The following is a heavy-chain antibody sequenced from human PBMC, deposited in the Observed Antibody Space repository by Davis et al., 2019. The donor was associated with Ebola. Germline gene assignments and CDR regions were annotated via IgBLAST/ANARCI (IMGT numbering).Heavy chain of an antibody. V-gene: IGHV3-66*01. J-gene: IGHJ6*02. CDR3: ARARGFGELSYYYYGIDV. CDR1: GFTVSSNY. D-gene: IGHD3-10*01. CDR2: IYSGGST. Sequence: GESLKISCAASGFTVSSNYMSWVRQAPGKGLEWVSVIYSGGSTYYADSVKGRFTISRDNSKNTLYLQMNSLRAEDTAVYYCARARGFGELSYYYYGIDVWGQGTTVTVSS.